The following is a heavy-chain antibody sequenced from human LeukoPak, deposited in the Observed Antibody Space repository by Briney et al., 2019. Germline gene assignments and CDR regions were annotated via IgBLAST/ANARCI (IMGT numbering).Heavy chain of an antibody. CDR3: GSSSTTCCDH. Sequence: QTGGSLRLSCAASGITFSANWMHWVRQAPGKGLVWVARIDTDGTITNYADSVKGRFTISRDNAENTLYLQMNSLRADDTAVYYCGSSSTTCCDHWGQGALVTVSS. D-gene: IGHD2-2*01. CDR2: IDTDGTIT. J-gene: IGHJ4*02. V-gene: IGHV3-74*01. CDR1: GITFSANW.